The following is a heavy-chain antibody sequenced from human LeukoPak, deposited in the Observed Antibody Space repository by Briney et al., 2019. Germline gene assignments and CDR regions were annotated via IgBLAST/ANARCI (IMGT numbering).Heavy chain of an antibody. D-gene: IGHD6-13*01. CDR2: IYYSGST. CDR3: ARWSSSLNWFAP. Sequence: SETLSLTCTVSGGSISSTSYYWGWIRQPPGKGLEWIGSIYYSGSTYYNPSLKSRVTISVDTSKNQFSLKLSSVTAADTAVYYCARWSSSLNWFAPWGKGTLVPVSS. CDR1: GGSISSTSYY. V-gene: IGHV4-39*01. J-gene: IGHJ5*02.